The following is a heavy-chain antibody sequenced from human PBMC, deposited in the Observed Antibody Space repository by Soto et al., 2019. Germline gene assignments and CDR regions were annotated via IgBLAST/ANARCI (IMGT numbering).Heavy chain of an antibody. CDR1: GFTCRSFT. V-gene: IGHV3-21*01. J-gene: IGHJ5*02. Sequence: GGSLRLSCAASGFTCRSFTMNWVRQAPGKGLEWVSTISSNSAYIYYTDALRGRFTISRDNSKNSLHLQMNSLRAEDTAVYYCTRDASRDSSARGWFDPWGPGTLVTVSS. CDR2: ISSNSAYI. D-gene: IGHD6-13*01. CDR3: TRDASRDSSARGWFDP.